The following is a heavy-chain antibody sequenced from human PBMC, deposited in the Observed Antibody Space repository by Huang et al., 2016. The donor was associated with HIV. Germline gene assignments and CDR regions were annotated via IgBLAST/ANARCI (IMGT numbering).Heavy chain of an antibody. D-gene: IGHD2-21*01. CDR3: ARGVMATVRDNWFDP. CDR2: IDHSGST. V-gene: IGHV4-34*01. CDR1: GGSFSGYF. J-gene: IGHJ5*02. Sequence: QVQLQQWGAGLLKPSETLSLTCAVYGGSFSGYFWTWIRQPPGKGLEGIGEIDHSGSTNYNPSLKSRVTIAVDPAKNQFSLKLSSVTAADTAVYYCARGVMATVRDNWFDPWGQGTLVTVSS.